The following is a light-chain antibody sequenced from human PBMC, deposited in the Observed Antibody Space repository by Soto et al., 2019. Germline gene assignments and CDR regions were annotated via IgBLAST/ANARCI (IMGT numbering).Light chain of an antibody. Sequence: ENVLTQSPGTLSLSPGERATLSCRASQSVSSSYLAWYQQKPGQAPRLLIYDASNRATGIPDRFSGSGSGTDFTLTISRLEPEDFAVYYCQQYGRSGTFGQGTKVDI. J-gene: IGKJ1*01. CDR3: QQYGRSGT. V-gene: IGKV3-20*01. CDR2: DAS. CDR1: QSVSSSY.